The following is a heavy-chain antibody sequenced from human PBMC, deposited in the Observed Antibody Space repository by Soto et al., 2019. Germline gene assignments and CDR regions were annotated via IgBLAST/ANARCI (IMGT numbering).Heavy chain of an antibody. J-gene: IGHJ5*02. Sequence: ASVKVSCKASGYTFTSYYMHWVRQAPGQGLEWMGIINPSGGSTSYAQKFQGRVTMTRDTSTSTVYMELSSLRSEDTAVYYCARGGGDIVVVPAAMPKNWFDPWGQGTLVTVSS. CDR2: INPSGGST. V-gene: IGHV1-46*03. D-gene: IGHD2-2*01. CDR1: GYTFTSYY. CDR3: ARGGGDIVVVPAAMPKNWFDP.